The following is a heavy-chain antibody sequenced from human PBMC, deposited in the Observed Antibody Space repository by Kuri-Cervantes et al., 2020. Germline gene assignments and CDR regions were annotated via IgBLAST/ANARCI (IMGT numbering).Heavy chain of an antibody. D-gene: IGHD3-10*01. Sequence: GESLKISCAASGISFITSAMHWVRQTPGKGLEWVAVISSDGGVTYYSDSVRGRVTISRDNSKNTLSLQLDSLRAEDTALYYCAKMSYYYGSSPWLIDSWGQGALVTVSS. CDR1: GISFITSA. V-gene: IGHV3-30-3*01. CDR2: ISSDGGVT. J-gene: IGHJ4*02. CDR3: AKMSYYYGSSPWLIDS.